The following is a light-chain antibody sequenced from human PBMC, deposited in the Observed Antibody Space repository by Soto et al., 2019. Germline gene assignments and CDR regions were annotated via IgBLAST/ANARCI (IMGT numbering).Light chain of an antibody. CDR2: DAS. Sequence: EIVLTQSTATLSLSPGERATLSCRASQSVSTYLAWYQQKPGQAPRLLIYDASNSATGIPARFSGSGSGTDFTLTISSLEPADFAVYYCQQRSNWPWTFGQGTKVEIK. CDR1: QSVSTY. V-gene: IGKV3-11*01. CDR3: QQRSNWPWT. J-gene: IGKJ1*01.